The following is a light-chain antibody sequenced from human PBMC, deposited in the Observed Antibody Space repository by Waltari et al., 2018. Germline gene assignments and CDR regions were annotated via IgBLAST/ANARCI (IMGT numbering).Light chain of an antibody. J-gene: IGKJ4*01. CDR3: QQYYNAPLT. Sequence: DIVMTQSPDSLAVSLGERATINCKSSQSILYRSSNRNALAWYQQKPGQPPKLAFFWAATRESGAPDRFSVSGSGTDFTLTISSLQAEDVAVYYCQQYYNAPLTFGGGTKVEIK. CDR1: QSILYRSSNRNA. CDR2: WAA. V-gene: IGKV4-1*01.